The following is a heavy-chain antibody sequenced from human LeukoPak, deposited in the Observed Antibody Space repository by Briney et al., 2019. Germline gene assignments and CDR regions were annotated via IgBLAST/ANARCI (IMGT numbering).Heavy chain of an antibody. CDR1: GFTFSSYD. J-gene: IGHJ4*02. Sequence: GGSLRLSCAGSGFTFSSYDMHWVRQAPGRGLEWVAVIWYDGSNEYYADSVKGRFTISRDNSMNTLYLQMNSLRVEDTAVYYCARDQRSSSSLLDYWGQGTLVTVSS. CDR2: IWYDGSNE. CDR3: ARDQRSSSSLLDY. D-gene: IGHD6-6*01. V-gene: IGHV3-33*01.